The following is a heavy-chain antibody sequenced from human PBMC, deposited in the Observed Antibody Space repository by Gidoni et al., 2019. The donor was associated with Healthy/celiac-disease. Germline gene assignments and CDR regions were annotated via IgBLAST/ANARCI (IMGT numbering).Heavy chain of an antibody. CDR2: IYYSGST. V-gene: IGHV4-59*01. CDR3: ARGGSSGWHNWFDP. D-gene: IGHD6-19*01. J-gene: IGHJ5*02. CDR1: RGSISSYS. Sequence: QVQLQESGPGLVKPSEPLSLTCTVSRGSISSYSWSWIRQPPGKGLEWIGYIYYSGSTNYNPSLKRRVTISVDTSKNQFSLKLSSVTAADTAVYYCARGGSSGWHNWFDPWGQGTLVTVSS.